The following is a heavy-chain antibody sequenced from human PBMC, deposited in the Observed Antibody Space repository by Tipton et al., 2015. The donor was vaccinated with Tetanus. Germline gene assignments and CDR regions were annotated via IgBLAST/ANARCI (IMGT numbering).Heavy chain of an antibody. V-gene: IGHV4-39*01. CDR1: GGSISTRNYF. J-gene: IGHJ4*02. Sequence: TLSLTCTVSGGSISTRNYFWGWIRQAPGKGLEWIGKIYYSGSTDYNPSLKSRVAISVDTSKNQFSLKLSSVTAADTAVYYRARANYDFPKKGPFDSWGQGTLVIVSS. D-gene: IGHD3-3*01. CDR2: IYYSGST. CDR3: ARANYDFPKKGPFDS.